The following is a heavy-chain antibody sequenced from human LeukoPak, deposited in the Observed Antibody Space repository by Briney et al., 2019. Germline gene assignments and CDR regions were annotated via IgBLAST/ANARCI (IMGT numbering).Heavy chain of an antibody. CDR1: GFTFSSYA. V-gene: IGHV3-23*01. CDR3: AKGRRSSGYYYYFDY. J-gene: IGHJ4*02. Sequence: GGSLRLSCAASGFTFSSYAMGWVRQAPGKGLEWVSAISGSGGSTYYADSVKGRFTISRDNSKNTLYLQMNSLRAEDTAVYYGAKGRRSSGYYYYFDYWGQGTLVTVSS. CDR2: ISGSGGST. D-gene: IGHD3-22*01.